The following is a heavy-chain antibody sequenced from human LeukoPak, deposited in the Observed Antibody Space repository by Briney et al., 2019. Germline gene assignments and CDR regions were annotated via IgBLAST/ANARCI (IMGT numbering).Heavy chain of an antibody. CDR2: ISGSGGST. CDR3: ARVIRAAPGKGYFDY. CDR1: GFIFSTYA. J-gene: IGHJ4*02. V-gene: IGHV3-23*01. D-gene: IGHD6-13*01. Sequence: VPPGGSLRLSCATSGFIFSTYALSWVRQAPGKGLEWASSISGSGGSTYHADSVKGRFTISRDSSKNTLYLQMNSLRAEDTAIYYCARVIRAAPGKGYFDYWGQGTLVTVSS.